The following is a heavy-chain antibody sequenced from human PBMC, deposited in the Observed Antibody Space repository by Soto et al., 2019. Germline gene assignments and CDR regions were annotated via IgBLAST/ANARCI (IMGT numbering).Heavy chain of an antibody. D-gene: IGHD6-13*01. J-gene: IGHJ6*04. Sequence: QVQLVESGGGVVQPGRSLRLSCAASGFTFSSYAMRWVRQAPGKGLEWVAVISYDGSNKDYADSVKGRFTISRDNSKNTRYLQMHRLRAEDTAVYYCARAMGDSRSSWYVQDGYYYGMDVWGEGTTVTVGS. CDR1: GFTFSSYA. V-gene: IGHV3-30-3*01. CDR3: ARAMGDSRSSWYVQDGYYYGMDV. CDR2: ISYDGSNK.